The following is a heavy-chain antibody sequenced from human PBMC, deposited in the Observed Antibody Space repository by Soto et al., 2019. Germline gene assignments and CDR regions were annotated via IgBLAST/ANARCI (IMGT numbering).Heavy chain of an antibody. CDR3: TANGFYSLDY. CDR2: IYHSGRA. Sequence: QVQLQESGPGLVKPSGTLPLTCSISGESITNDRWWSWVRQSPGQGLEWIGEIYHSGRAHYNPSLKTRVIISVDKSKNSFSLTLSSVTAADTAVYYCTANGFYSLDYWGQGSLVTVSS. CDR1: GESITNDRW. V-gene: IGHV4-4*02. D-gene: IGHD2-21*01. J-gene: IGHJ4*02.